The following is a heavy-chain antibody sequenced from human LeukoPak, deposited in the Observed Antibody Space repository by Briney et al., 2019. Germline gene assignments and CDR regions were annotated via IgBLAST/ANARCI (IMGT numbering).Heavy chain of an antibody. CDR3: ARGRLRLDY. D-gene: IGHD4-17*01. CDR2: IDDSGRT. Sequence: SETLSLTCVMCGGSFSGYYWSWVRQPPGKGLEWVGEIDDSGRTNYNPSLKSRVTISAATSKNQFSLKLSSVTAAVTAVYYCARGRLRLDYWGQGTLVTVSS. V-gene: IGHV4-34*01. CDR1: GGSFSGYY. J-gene: IGHJ4*02.